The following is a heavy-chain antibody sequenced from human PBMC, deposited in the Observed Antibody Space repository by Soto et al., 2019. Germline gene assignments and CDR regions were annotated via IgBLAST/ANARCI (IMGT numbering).Heavy chain of an antibody. J-gene: IGHJ5*02. CDR1: GGTFKSSA. Sequence: QVQLVQSGAEVKKPGSSVKVSCKASGGTFKSSAFNWVRQAPGLGLEWMGGIIPFFGTTNYAHKFRDRVTITADESSSTVYMELSSLTSDDTAIYYCARPKSPPYSSNWYNYFDPWGQGTLVTVSS. D-gene: IGHD6-13*01. CDR2: IIPFFGTT. V-gene: IGHV1-69*01. CDR3: ARPKSPPYSSNWYNYFDP.